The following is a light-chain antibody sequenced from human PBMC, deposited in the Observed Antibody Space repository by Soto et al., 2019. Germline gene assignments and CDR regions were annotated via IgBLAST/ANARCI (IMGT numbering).Light chain of an antibody. J-gene: IGLJ1*01. CDR2: DVS. CDR1: SSDVGGYNY. V-gene: IGLV2-11*01. Sequence: QSALTQPRSVSGSPGQSVTISCTGTSSDVGGYNYVSWYQQHPGKAPKLMIYDVSKRPSGVPDRFSGSKSGNTASLTISGLQAEDEADYYCCSYTSSSTLGVFGTGTKLTVL. CDR3: CSYTSSSTLGV.